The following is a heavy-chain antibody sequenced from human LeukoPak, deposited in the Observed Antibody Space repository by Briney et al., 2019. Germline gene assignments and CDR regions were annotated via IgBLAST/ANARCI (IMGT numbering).Heavy chain of an antibody. CDR2: IYYSGST. V-gene: IGHV4-39*01. Sequence: PETLSLTCTVSGGSISSSSYYWGWIRQPPGKGLEWIGSIYYSGSTYYNPSLKSRVTISVDTSKNQFSLKLSSVTAADTAVYYCARPKAYYYDSSGPGWFDPWGQGTLVTVSS. D-gene: IGHD3-22*01. CDR3: ARPKAYYYDSSGPGWFDP. J-gene: IGHJ5*02. CDR1: GGSISSSSYY.